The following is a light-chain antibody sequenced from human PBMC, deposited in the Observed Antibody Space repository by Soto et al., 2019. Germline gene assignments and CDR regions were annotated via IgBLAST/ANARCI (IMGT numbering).Light chain of an antibody. CDR2: DAS. CDR3: QQYNTYSALT. V-gene: IGKV1-5*01. CDR1: QSISSR. Sequence: DIQMTQSPSTLSASVGDRVTITCRASQSISSRLAWYQQKPGKAPKLLIYDASSLESGVPSRFSGSGSGTDFTLTISSLQPDDFATYYCQQYNTYSALTFGGGTKVDIK. J-gene: IGKJ4*01.